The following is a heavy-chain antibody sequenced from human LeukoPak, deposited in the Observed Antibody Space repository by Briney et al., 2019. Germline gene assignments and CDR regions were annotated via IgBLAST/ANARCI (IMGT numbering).Heavy chain of an antibody. D-gene: IGHD3-3*01. V-gene: IGHV3-33*01. Sequence: GGSLRLSCAASGFTFNTYGMHWVRQAPGKGLEWVAIIWYDGINKYYADSVKGRFTISRDNSKNTLYLQMNSLRAEDTAVYYCARGGHDYDFWSGQSYGMDVWGQGTTVTVSS. CDR3: ARGGHDYDFWSGQSYGMDV. J-gene: IGHJ6*02. CDR2: IWYDGINK. CDR1: GFTFNTYG.